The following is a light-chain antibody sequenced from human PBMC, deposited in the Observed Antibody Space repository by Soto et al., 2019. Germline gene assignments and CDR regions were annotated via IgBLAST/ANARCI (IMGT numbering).Light chain of an antibody. V-gene: IGKV3-11*01. J-gene: IGKJ1*01. CDR1: QSVSNY. Sequence: ETVLTQSPATLSLSPGENAILSFRASQSVSNYLAWYQQKPGQAPRLLIYDASYRATGIPDKFSGSGSGTDFTLTISSLQSEDIAIYYCQQYNNWPWTFGQGTKVDIK. CDR3: QQYNNWPWT. CDR2: DAS.